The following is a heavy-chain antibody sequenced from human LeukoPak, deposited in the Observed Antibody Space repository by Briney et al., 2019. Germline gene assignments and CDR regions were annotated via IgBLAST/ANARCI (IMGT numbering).Heavy chain of an antibody. CDR2: INHSGST. D-gene: IGHD3-10*01. CDR1: GGSISSSSYY. J-gene: IGHJ6*04. V-gene: IGHV4-39*07. CDR3: ARGWGSGSAIYYYYGMDV. Sequence: SETLSLTCTVSGGSISSSSYYWGWIRQPPGKGLEWIGEINHSGSTNYNPSLKSRVTISVDTSKNQFSLKLNSVTAADTAVYYCARGWGSGSAIYYYYGMDVWGKGTTVTVSS.